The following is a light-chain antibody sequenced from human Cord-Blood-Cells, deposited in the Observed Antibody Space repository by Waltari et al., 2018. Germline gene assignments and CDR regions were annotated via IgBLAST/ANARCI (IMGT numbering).Light chain of an antibody. Sequence: AIQLTQSPSPLSASVGDRVTITCRASQGISSSLAWYQQKPGKAPKLLIYDASSMESGVQARFSGSGSGTDFTLTISSLQPEDFATYYCQQFNSYPFTFGPGTKVDIK. CDR2: DAS. CDR1: QGISSS. CDR3: QQFNSYPFT. V-gene: IGKV1-13*02. J-gene: IGKJ3*01.